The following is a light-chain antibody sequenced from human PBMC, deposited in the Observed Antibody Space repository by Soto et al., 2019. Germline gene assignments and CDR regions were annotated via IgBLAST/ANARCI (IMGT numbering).Light chain of an antibody. CDR2: GAS. CDR3: HQYGGSPQGP. Sequence: EIVLTQSPGTLSLSPGERATLSCRAGQTVSGTFLAWYQQRPGQPPRLLIYGASNRAPGIPDRLTGSGSGTEFTLTVSRLEPEDFAVYYCHQYGGSPQGPFGQGTKVEIK. J-gene: IGKJ1*01. V-gene: IGKV3-20*01. CDR1: QTVSGTF.